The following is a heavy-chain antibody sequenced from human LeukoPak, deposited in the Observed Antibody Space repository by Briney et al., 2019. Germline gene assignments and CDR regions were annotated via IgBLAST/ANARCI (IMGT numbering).Heavy chain of an antibody. V-gene: IGHV3-9*01. Sequence: GRSLRLSCVASGFTFDEHAMYWVRQAPGKGLEWVSGISWNSGSIGYADSVKGRFTISRDNAKNSLFLLMNSPRTEDTALYYCARDSALSQWLHNWYFDLWVRGTLVIVTS. CDR3: ARDSALSQWLHNWYFDL. CDR2: ISWNSGSI. CDR1: GFTFDEHA. D-gene: IGHD6-19*01. J-gene: IGHJ2*01.